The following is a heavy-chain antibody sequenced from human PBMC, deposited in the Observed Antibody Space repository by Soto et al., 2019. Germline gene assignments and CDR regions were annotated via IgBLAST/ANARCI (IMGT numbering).Heavy chain of an antibody. D-gene: IGHD2-21*02. Sequence: QVQLVQSGAEEKQPGASVRVSCKTSGYDFSSYAMHWVRQAPGQRLEWMGWINIGSGRTEYSQNLQDRITITRDTSSSTVYMDLVSLNSEDTSVYFSVRDGGDCGYRLTYYYYMGLDVWGQGTTVPVSS. CDR3: VRDGGDCGYRLTYYYYMGLDV. J-gene: IGHJ6*02. CDR1: GYDFSSYA. V-gene: IGHV1-3*05. CDR2: INIGSGRT.